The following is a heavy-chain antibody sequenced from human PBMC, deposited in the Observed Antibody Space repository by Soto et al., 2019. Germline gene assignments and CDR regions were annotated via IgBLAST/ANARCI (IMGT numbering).Heavy chain of an antibody. CDR3: AKTSHLGELSLSSGDAFEI. D-gene: IGHD3-16*02. CDR2: ISGSGGST. Sequence: HPGGSLRLSCAASGFTFSSYAMSWVRQAPGKGLEWVSAISGSGGSTYYADSVKGRFTISRDNSKNTLYLQMNSLRAEDTAVYYCAKTSHLGELSLSSGDAFEIWGQGTMVTGSS. J-gene: IGHJ3*02. CDR1: GFTFSSYA. V-gene: IGHV3-23*01.